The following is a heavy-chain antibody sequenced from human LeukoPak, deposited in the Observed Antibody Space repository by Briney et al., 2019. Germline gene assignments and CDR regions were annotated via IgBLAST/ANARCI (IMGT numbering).Heavy chain of an antibody. CDR2: IIPIFGTA. Sequence: VASVKVSCKASGYTFTSYGISWVRQAPGQGLEWMGGIIPIFGTANYAQKFQGRVTITADESTSTAYMELSSLRSEDTAVYYCARDFLVMVYWGQGTLVTVSS. J-gene: IGHJ4*02. CDR3: ARDFLVMVY. V-gene: IGHV1-69*13. CDR1: GYTFTSYG. D-gene: IGHD3-9*01.